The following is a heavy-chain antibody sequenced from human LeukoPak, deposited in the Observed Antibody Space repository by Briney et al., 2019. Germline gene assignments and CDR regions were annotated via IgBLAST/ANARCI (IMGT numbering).Heavy chain of an antibody. CDR3: ARDVLWFGELW. Sequence: GGSLRLSCAASGFTFSSYAMSWVRQAPGKGLEWVSYISSSGSTIYYADSVKGRFTISRDNAKNTLYLQMNSLRAEDTAVYYCARDVLWFGELWWGQGTLVTVSS. V-gene: IGHV3-48*04. CDR1: GFTFSSYA. J-gene: IGHJ4*02. CDR2: ISSSGSTI. D-gene: IGHD3-10*01.